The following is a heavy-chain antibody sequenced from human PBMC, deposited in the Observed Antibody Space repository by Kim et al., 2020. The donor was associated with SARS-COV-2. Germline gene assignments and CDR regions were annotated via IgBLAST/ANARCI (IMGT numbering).Heavy chain of an antibody. J-gene: IGHJ4*02. D-gene: IGHD3-22*01. V-gene: IGHV3-30*01. Sequence: SYADSVKGRFTSSRDNSQNTLYLQMNSLRAEDTAVYYCARADSSGYYFDYWGQGTLVTVSS. CDR3: ARADSSGYYFDY.